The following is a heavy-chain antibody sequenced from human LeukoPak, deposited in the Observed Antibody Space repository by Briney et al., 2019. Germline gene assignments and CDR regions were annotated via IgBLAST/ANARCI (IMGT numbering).Heavy chain of an antibody. CDR2: IYTSGST. CDR1: DGSIRSYY. D-gene: IGHD6-6*01. V-gene: IGHV4-4*07. Sequence: PSETLSLTCTVSDGSIRSYYWSWIRQPAGKGLEWIGRIYTSGSTNYNPSLESRVTMSLETSNNQFSLKLSSVTAADTAVYYCARRDSSSSEAPGTFDYWGQGTLVTVSS. J-gene: IGHJ4*02. CDR3: ARRDSSSSEAPGTFDY.